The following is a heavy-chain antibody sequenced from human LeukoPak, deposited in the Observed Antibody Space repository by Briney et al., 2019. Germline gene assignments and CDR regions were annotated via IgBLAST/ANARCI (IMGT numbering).Heavy chain of an antibody. J-gene: IGHJ6*03. Sequence: GESLKISCKGSGYSFTSYWIGWVRQMPGKGLEWMGIIYPGDSDTRYSPSFQGQAPISADKSISTAYLQWSSLKASDTAMYYCARVTPDYYGSSGLAPYYYYYMDVWGKGTTVTVSS. CDR1: GYSFTSYW. V-gene: IGHV5-51*01. D-gene: IGHD3-22*01. CDR3: ARVTPDYYGSSGLAPYYYYYMDV. CDR2: IYPGDSDT.